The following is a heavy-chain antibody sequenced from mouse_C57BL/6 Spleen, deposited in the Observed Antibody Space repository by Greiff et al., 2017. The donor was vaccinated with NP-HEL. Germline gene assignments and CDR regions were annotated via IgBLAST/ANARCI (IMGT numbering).Heavy chain of an antibody. CDR2: IRNKANGYTT. CDR3: ARYDYDVRDYFDY. Sequence: EVQLQQSGGGLVQPGGSLSLSCAASGFTFTDYYMSWVRQPPGKALEWLGFIRNKANGYTTEYSASVKGRFTISRDNSQSILYLQMNALRAEDSATYYCARYDYDVRDYFDYWGQGTTLTVTS. D-gene: IGHD2-4*01. CDR1: GFTFTDYY. V-gene: IGHV7-3*01. J-gene: IGHJ2*01.